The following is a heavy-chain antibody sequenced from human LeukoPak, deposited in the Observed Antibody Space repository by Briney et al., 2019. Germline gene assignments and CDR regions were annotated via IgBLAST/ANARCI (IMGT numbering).Heavy chain of an antibody. J-gene: IGHJ6*02. D-gene: IGHD3-10*01. CDR3: AKVPYSDYGSGRPPFMDV. CDR2: IGDRGDST. CDR1: GFTFSNYA. Sequence: GGSLRLSCAASGFTFSNYAMSWVRQARGKGLEWVSNIGDRGDSTYYADSVKGRFTISRDNYKNTLYLQMDSLRAEDAAIYYCAKVPYSDYGSGRPPFMDVWGQGTTVAVSS. V-gene: IGHV3-23*01.